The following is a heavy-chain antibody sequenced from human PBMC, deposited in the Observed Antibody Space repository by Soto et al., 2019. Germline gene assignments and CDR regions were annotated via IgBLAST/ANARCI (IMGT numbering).Heavy chain of an antibody. CDR1: GGSINNYY. Sequence: PSETLSLTCSVSGGSINNYYWSWIRQPPGKGLEFIGYIYYAGTTTYNPSLKSRVNISVDMSKNQLSLKLSSVTAADTAVYYCARLGGYYQALDSWGQGTLVTVSS. CDR2: IYYAGTT. V-gene: IGHV4-59*08. D-gene: IGHD3-22*01. J-gene: IGHJ4*02. CDR3: ARLGGYYQALDS.